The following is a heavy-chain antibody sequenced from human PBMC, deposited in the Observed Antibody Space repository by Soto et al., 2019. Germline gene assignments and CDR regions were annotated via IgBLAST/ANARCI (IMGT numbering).Heavy chain of an antibody. D-gene: IGHD4-4*01. Sequence: EVQLVESGGGLVQPGRSLRLSCAASGFTFDDYAMHWVRQAPGKGLEWVSGISWNSGSIGYADSVKGRFTISRDNAKNSLYLQMNSLRAEDTALYYCAKDSGPYSNYLNWFDPWGQGTLVTVSS. CDR2: ISWNSGSI. J-gene: IGHJ5*02. CDR1: GFTFDDYA. CDR3: AKDSGPYSNYLNWFDP. V-gene: IGHV3-9*01.